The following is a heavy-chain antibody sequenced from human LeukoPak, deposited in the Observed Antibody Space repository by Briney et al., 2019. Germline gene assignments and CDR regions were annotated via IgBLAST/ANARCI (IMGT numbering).Heavy chain of an antibody. Sequence: GGSLRLSCVASGFTFESYWMIWVRQAPGKGLEFVANINEDGSEKYYVDSVKGRFTISRDNAKNSLYLQMNSLRAKDTAVYYCARAMDVWGQGTTVTVSS. CDR3: ARAMDV. J-gene: IGHJ6*02. CDR1: GFTFESYW. V-gene: IGHV3-7*04. CDR2: INEDGSEK.